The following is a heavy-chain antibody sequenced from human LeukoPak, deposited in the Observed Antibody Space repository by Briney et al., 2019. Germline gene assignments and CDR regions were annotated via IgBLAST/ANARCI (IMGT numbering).Heavy chain of an antibody. Sequence: SLKVSCKASGGTFSSYAISWVRQAPGQGLEWMGGIIPSFGTANYAHKLQGRVTITADKSASTAYIELRSLRSEDTAVYYCARGAGSSHNWFDPWGQGTLVTVSS. CDR3: ARGAGSSHNWFDP. V-gene: IGHV1-69*06. CDR2: IIPSFGTA. CDR1: GGTFSSYA. J-gene: IGHJ5*02. D-gene: IGHD2-2*01.